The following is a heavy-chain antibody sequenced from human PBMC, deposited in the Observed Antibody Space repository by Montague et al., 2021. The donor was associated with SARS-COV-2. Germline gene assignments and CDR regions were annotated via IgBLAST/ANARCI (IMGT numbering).Heavy chain of an antibody. D-gene: IGHD3-10*01. V-gene: IGHV4-39*01. CDR1: GGPISDSSYY. CDR3: ARHTYYYGSGRFHNGGGGGPKEYGLDV. Sequence: SETLSLTCTVSGGPISDSSYYWGWIRRPPGKGLQWIGSLYYSGSTYYDPSLKSRVTISVDTSRNQFSLKLSSVTAADTAVYFCARHTYYYGSGRFHNGGGGGPKEYGLDVWGQGTTVTVSS. J-gene: IGHJ6*02. CDR2: LYYSGST.